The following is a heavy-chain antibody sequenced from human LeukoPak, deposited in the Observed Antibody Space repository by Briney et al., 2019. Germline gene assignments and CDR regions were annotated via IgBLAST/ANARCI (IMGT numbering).Heavy chain of an antibody. CDR1: GYTITGYY. V-gene: IGHV1-2*02. CDR3: ARLVLLRWGFDY. J-gene: IGHJ4*02. CDR2: INPNSGGT. D-gene: IGHD4-23*01. Sequence: ASVKVSCTASGYTITGYYMHWVRQAPGQGHEWMGWINPNSGGTNYAQKFQGRVTMTRDTSISTAYMELSRLRSDDTAVYYCARLVLLRWGFDYWGQGTLVTVSS.